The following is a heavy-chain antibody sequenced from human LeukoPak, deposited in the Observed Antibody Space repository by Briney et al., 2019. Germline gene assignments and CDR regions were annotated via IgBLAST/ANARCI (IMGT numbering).Heavy chain of an antibody. CDR3: ARRGWLRSNNWFDP. CDR1: GGSISSYY. J-gene: IGHJ5*02. CDR2: IYYSGST. Sequence: PSETLSLTCTVSGGSISSYYWSWIRQPPGKGLEWIGYIYYSGSTNYNPSLKSRVTISVDTSKNQFSLKLSSVTAADTAVYYCARRGWLRSNNWFDPWGQGTLVTVSS. V-gene: IGHV4-59*01. D-gene: IGHD5-12*01.